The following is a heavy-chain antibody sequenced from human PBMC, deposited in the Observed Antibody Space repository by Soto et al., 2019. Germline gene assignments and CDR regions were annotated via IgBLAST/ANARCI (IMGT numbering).Heavy chain of an antibody. D-gene: IGHD3-10*01. CDR3: AKDRGGSGPGAAFDI. Sequence: EVQLVESGGGLVQPGRSLRLSCAASGFTFDDYAMHWVRQAPGKGLEWVSGISWNSGSIGYADSVKGRFTISRDNAKNPLYLQMNSLSAEDTALYYCAKDRGGSGPGAAFDIWGQGTMVTVSS. CDR1: GFTFDDYA. J-gene: IGHJ3*02. V-gene: IGHV3-9*01. CDR2: ISWNSGSI.